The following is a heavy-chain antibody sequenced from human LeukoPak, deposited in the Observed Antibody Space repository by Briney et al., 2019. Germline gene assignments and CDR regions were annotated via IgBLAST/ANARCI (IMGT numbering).Heavy chain of an antibody. CDR2: ISWNSGSI. V-gene: IGHV3-9*01. CDR1: GYTIEDYA. CDR3: VKCARYSSSWYEEDFDY. J-gene: IGHJ4*02. D-gene: IGHD6-13*01. Sequence: GGSLRLSCAASGYTIEDYAMHCVRQAPGKGLEWVSGISWNSGSIGYADSVKGRFTISRDNAKNSLYLQMNSLRAEDTALYYFVKCARYSSSWYEEDFDYWGQGTLVTVSS.